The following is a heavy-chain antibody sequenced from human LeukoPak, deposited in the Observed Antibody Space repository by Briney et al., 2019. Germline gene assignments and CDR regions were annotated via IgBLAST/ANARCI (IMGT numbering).Heavy chain of an antibody. CDR1: GGSISSYY. V-gene: IGHV4-59*08. Sequence: TSETLSLTCTVSGGSISSYYWSWIRQPPGKGLEWIGYIYYSGSTNYNPSLKSRVTIPVDTSKNQSSLKLSSVTAADTAVYYCARLVTFNWFDPWGQGTLVTVSS. CDR2: IYYSGST. CDR3: ARLVTFNWFDP. D-gene: IGHD4-11*01. J-gene: IGHJ5*02.